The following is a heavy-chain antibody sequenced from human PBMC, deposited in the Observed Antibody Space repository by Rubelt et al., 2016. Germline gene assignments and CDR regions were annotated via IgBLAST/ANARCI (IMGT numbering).Heavy chain of an antibody. CDR3: AKGMVPGVIAYFDY. V-gene: IGHV3-7*05. CDR2: IKEDGSDK. J-gene: IGHJ4*02. Sequence: GTGLEWVANIKEDGSDKHYVDSVKGRFTISRDNAKKSVYLQMNSLRAEDTAVYYCAKGMVPGVIAYFDYWGQGTLVNVTS. D-gene: IGHD3-10*01.